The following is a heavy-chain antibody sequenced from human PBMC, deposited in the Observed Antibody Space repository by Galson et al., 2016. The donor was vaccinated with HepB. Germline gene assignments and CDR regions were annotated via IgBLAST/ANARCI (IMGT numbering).Heavy chain of an antibody. CDR3: AKEAYCGGDCWDYFDY. D-gene: IGHD2-21*02. J-gene: IGHJ4*02. CDR1: GFTFSTYA. CDR2: ISSRGRT. V-gene: IGHV3-23*01. Sequence: SPRLSCAVSGFTFSTYAMSWVRQAPGKGLEWVSGISSRGRTYYGDSVKGRFTISRDNSNDMLYLQMNSQRAEDTAVYYCAKEAYCGGDCWDYFDYWGQGVLVTVSS.